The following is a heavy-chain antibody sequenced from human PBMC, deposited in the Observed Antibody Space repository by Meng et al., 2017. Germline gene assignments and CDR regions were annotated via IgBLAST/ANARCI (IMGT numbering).Heavy chain of an antibody. CDR2: ISSSSSYI. V-gene: IGHV3-21*01. CDR1: GFTFSSYS. Sequence: GESLKISCAASGFTFSSYSMNWVRQAPGKGLEWVSSISSSSSYIYYADSVKGRFTISRDNAKNSLYLQMNSLRAEDTAVYYRARAMPMVRGVMGAFDIWGQGTMVTVSS. D-gene: IGHD3-10*01. J-gene: IGHJ3*02. CDR3: ARAMPMVRGVMGAFDI.